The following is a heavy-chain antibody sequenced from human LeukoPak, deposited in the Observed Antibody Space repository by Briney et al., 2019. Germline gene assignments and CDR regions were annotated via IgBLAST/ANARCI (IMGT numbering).Heavy chain of an antibody. Sequence: PSQTLSLTCTVSGGSISSGGYYWSWIRQHPGKGLEWIGYIYYSGSTYYNPSLKSRVTISVDTSKNQFSLKLNSVTASDTAVYYCARGDDFGDPQDSDAFDIWGQGTMVTVSS. J-gene: IGHJ3*02. D-gene: IGHD4-17*01. V-gene: IGHV4-31*03. CDR1: GGSISSGGYY. CDR2: IYYSGST. CDR3: ARGDDFGDPQDSDAFDI.